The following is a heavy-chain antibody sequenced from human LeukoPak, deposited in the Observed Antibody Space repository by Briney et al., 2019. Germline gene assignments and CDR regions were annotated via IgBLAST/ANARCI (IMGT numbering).Heavy chain of an antibody. CDR1: GFTFSSYW. J-gene: IGHJ5*02. V-gene: IGHV3-74*01. Sequence: GGSLRLSCAASGFTFSSYWMHWVRQAPGKGLVWVSRINIDGSSTSYADSVKGRFPILRDNAKNTVYLQMNSLRAEDTAVYYCAKSSPPPLRSWGQGTLVTVSS. CDR2: INIDGSST. CDR3: AKSSPPPLRS.